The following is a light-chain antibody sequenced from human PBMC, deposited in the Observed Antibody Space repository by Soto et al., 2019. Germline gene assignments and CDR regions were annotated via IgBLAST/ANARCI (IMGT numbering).Light chain of an antibody. CDR1: QSVSSN. CDR3: QQYNNWPGT. Sequence: EIVMTQSPATLSVSPGERATLSCRASQSVSSNLAWYQQKPGQAPRLLIYGASTRATGIPARFSGSGSGTEFTLTISSLHSEAFAVYYCQQYNNWPGTFGQGTKVDIK. V-gene: IGKV3-15*01. CDR2: GAS. J-gene: IGKJ1*01.